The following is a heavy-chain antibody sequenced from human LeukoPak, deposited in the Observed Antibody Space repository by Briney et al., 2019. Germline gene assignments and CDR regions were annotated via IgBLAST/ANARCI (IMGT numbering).Heavy chain of an antibody. CDR2: ISSSGSTI. CDR3: ARRTDSSSWYIWGY. Sequence: GGSLRLSCAASGFTFSSYEMNWVRQAPGKGLEWVSYISSSGSTIYYADSVKGRFTISRDNAKNSLYLQMNSLRAEDTAVSYCARRTDSSSWYIWGYWGQGTLVTVSS. CDR1: GFTFSSYE. J-gene: IGHJ4*02. D-gene: IGHD6-13*01. V-gene: IGHV3-48*03.